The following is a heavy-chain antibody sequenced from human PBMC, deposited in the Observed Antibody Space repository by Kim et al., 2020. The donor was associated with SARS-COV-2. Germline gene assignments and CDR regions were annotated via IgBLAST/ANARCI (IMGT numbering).Heavy chain of an antibody. Sequence: GGSTYYAESVKGRFTISRDNVKNTLYLQMSSLRVEDTAVYYCVKNWNGDDWGQGILVTVSS. D-gene: IGHD1-1*01. J-gene: IGHJ4*02. CDR2: GGST. V-gene: IGHV3-64D*06. CDR3: VKNWNGDD.